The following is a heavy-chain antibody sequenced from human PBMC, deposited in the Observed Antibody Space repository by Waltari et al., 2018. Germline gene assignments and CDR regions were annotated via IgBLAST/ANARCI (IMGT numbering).Heavy chain of an antibody. CDR2: INPNSGGT. J-gene: IGHJ4*02. Sequence: QVQLVQSGAEVKKPGASVKVSCKASGYTFTGYYMHWVRQAPGQGLEWMGWINPNSGGTNYAQKFQGRVTMTRDTSISTAYMELSRLRSDDTAVYYCARDTPPNRYCSSTSCYTPPDYWGQGTLVTVSS. D-gene: IGHD2-2*02. V-gene: IGHV1-2*02. CDR3: ARDTPPNRYCSSTSCYTPPDY. CDR1: GYTFTGYY.